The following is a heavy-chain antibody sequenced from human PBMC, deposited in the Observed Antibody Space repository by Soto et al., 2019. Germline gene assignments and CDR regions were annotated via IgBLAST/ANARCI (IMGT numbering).Heavy chain of an antibody. J-gene: IGHJ6*03. CDR3: ARGYCSGGSCYLPGNYYYYYMDV. V-gene: IGHV1-69*02. D-gene: IGHD2-15*01. CDR2: IIPILGIA. CDR1: GGTFSSYT. Sequence: SVKVSCKASGGTFSSYTISWVRQAPGQGLEWMGRIIPILGIANYAQKFQGRVTMTRNTSISTAYMELSSLRSEDTAVYYCARGYCSGGSCYLPGNYYYYYMDVWGKGTTVTVSS.